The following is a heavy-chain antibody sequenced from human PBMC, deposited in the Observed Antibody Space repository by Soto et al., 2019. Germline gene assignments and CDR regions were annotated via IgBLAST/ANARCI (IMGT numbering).Heavy chain of an antibody. J-gene: IGHJ4*02. CDR1: GYSFNMYA. CDR2: INAANGNT. V-gene: IGHV1-3*01. Sequence: ASVKVSCKASGYSFNMYAMHCVRQVPGQGPEWMGWINAANGNTKYSQKFQGRVSITADTSASTAYMELTSLTSEDTAVYYCARFLMGSTTLDYWGQGTPVTVSS. CDR3: ARFLMGSTTLDY. D-gene: IGHD1-1*01.